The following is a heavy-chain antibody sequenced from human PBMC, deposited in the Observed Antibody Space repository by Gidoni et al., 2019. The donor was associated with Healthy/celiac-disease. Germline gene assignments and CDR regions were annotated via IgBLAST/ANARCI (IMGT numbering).Heavy chain of an antibody. V-gene: IGHV3-23*01. CDR3: AGSYYDFWSGYYSFDY. Sequence: EVQLLESGGGLVQPGGSLRLSCAASGFPFSSYAMSWVRQAPGKGLEWVSAISGSGGSTYYADSVKGRFTISRDNSKNTLYLQMNSLRAEDTAVYYCAGSYYDFWSGYYSFDYWGQGTLVTVSS. D-gene: IGHD3-3*01. CDR2: ISGSGGST. J-gene: IGHJ4*02. CDR1: GFPFSSYA.